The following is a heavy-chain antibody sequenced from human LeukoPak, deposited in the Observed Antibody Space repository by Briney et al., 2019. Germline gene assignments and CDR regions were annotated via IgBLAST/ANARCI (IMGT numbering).Heavy chain of an antibody. D-gene: IGHD3-10*01. CDR2: IYRSGST. CDR3: ARVDYYGTSPLCQD. CDR1: GGSISSNSW. J-gene: IGHJ4*02. Sequence: PSETLSLTCAVSGGSISSNSWWSWVRQPPGKGLEWIGEIYRSGSTNYNPSLKSRVTISVDKSKNQFSLKLSSVTAADTAVYYCARVDYYGTSPLCQDWGQGTLVTVSS. V-gene: IGHV4-4*02.